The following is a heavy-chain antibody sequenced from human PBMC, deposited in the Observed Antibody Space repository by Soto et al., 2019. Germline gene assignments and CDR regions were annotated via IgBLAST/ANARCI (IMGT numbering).Heavy chain of an antibody. J-gene: IGHJ4*02. D-gene: IGHD5-12*01. V-gene: IGHV3-23*01. CDR1: GFTFSNYV. CDR3: AKVPLGSGYDFDY. Sequence: EVQLLDSGGGLVQPGGSLRLSCAASGFTFSNYVMNWVRQAPGKGVDWVSAISASGGSTYYADSVKGRFTISRDNSKNTLYLQMSSLRAEDTAVYYCAKVPLGSGYDFDYWGPGTLVTVSS. CDR2: ISASGGST.